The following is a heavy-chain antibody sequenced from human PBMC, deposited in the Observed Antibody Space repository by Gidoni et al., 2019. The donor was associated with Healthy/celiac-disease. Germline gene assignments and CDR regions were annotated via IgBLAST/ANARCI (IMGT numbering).Heavy chain of an antibody. D-gene: IGHD4-17*01. CDR3: ARGYYSVLHDYGDNETPDGY. V-gene: IGHV1-18*01. CDR1: GSTFTIYG. J-gene: IGHJ4*02. Sequence: QVQLVQSGAEVKKPGASVKVSCTASGSTFTIYGLSWVRQAPGQGLEWMGWISAYNGNTKDAQKLQGRVTMTTDTATRTAEMEMRSLRSDDTAVYYCARGYYSVLHDYGDNETPDGYWGQGTLVTVSS. CDR2: ISAYNGNT.